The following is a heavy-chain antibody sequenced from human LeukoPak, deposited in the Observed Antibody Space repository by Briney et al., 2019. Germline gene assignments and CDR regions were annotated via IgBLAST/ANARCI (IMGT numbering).Heavy chain of an antibody. CDR1: GFTFDDYA. J-gene: IGHJ6*02. CDR2: ISWNSGSI. V-gene: IGHV3-9*01. CDR3: ARVLTIFGVVIISMDV. D-gene: IGHD3-3*01. Sequence: GRSLRLSCAASGFTFDDYAMHWVRHAPGKGLEWVSGISWNSGSIGYADSVKGRFTISRDNAKNSLYLQMNSLRDEDTAVYYCARVLTIFGVVIISMDVWGQGTTVTVSS.